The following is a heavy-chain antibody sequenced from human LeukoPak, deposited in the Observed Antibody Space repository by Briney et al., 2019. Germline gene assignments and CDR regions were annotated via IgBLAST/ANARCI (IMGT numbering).Heavy chain of an antibody. CDR2: IKQDGSEK. D-gene: IGHD2-15*01. V-gene: IGHV3-7*01. CDR3: ARPGLGYCSGGSCYSLLYYFDY. Sequence: GGSLRLPCAASGFTFSSYAMSWVRQAPGKGLEWVANIKQDGSEKYYVDSVKGRFTISRDNAKNSLYLQMNSLRAEGTAVYYCARPGLGYCSGGSCYSLLYYFDYWGQGTLVTVSS. CDR1: GFTFSSYA. J-gene: IGHJ4*02.